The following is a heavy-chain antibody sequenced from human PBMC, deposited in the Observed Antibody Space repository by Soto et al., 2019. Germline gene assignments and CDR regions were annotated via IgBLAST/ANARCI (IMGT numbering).Heavy chain of an antibody. Sequence: RGESLKISCKGSGYSFTSYWIGWVRQMPGKGLEWMGIIYPGDSDTRYSPSFQGQVTISADKSISTAYLQWSSLKASDTAMYYCARHVGDSSSWYYYYYGMDVWGQGTTVTAP. CDR1: GYSFTSYW. CDR3: ARHVGDSSSWYYYYYGMDV. V-gene: IGHV5-51*01. J-gene: IGHJ6*02. CDR2: IYPGDSDT. D-gene: IGHD6-13*01.